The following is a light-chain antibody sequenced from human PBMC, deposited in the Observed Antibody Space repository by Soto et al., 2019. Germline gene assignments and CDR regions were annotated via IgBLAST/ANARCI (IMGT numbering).Light chain of an antibody. CDR1: SSDVGSYNF. Sequence: QSVLTQPASVSGSPGQSITISCTGTSSDVGSYNFVSWYQQHPGKAPKLMVYEVSNRPSGVSNRFSGSKIDNTASLTISGLQAEDEANYYCSSYTSSNTLVFGGGTKLTVL. J-gene: IGLJ2*01. CDR2: EVS. V-gene: IGLV2-14*01. CDR3: SSYTSSNTLV.